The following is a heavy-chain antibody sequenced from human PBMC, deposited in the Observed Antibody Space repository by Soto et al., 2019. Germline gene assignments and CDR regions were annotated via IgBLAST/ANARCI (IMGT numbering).Heavy chain of an antibody. CDR3: ASGRQGTTVVTPGTWFDP. V-gene: IGHV4-30-4*01. J-gene: IGHJ5*02. CDR2: IYYSGST. Sequence: SETLSLTCTVSGGSISSGDYYWSWIRQPPGKGLEWIGYIYYSGSTYYNPSLKSRVTISVDTSKNQFSLKLSSVTAADTAVYYCASGRQGTTVVTPGTWFDPWGQGTLVTVSS. CDR1: GGSISSGDYY. D-gene: IGHD4-17*01.